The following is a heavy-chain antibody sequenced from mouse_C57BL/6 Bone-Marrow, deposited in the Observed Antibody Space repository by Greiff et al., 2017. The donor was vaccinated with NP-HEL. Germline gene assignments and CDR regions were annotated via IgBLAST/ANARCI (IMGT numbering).Heavy chain of an antibody. V-gene: IGHV1-59*01. CDR2: IDPSDSYT. Sequence: QVQLQQPGAELVRPGTSVKLSCKASGYTFTSYWMHWVKQRPGQGLEWIGVIDPSDSYTNYNQKFKGKATLTVDTSSSTAYMQLSSLTSEDAAVYYCAKGVRRPDYWGQGTTLTVSA. J-gene: IGHJ2*01. CDR3: AKGVRRPDY. D-gene: IGHD2-14*01. CDR1: GYTFTSYW.